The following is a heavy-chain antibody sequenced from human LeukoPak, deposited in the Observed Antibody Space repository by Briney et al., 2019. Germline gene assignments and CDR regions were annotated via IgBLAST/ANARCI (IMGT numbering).Heavy chain of an antibody. Sequence: GGSLRLSCAASGFTFSSYAMSWVRQAPGKGLEWVSAISGSGGSTYYADSVKGRFTIPRDNSKNTLYLQMNSLRAEDTAVYYCAKDTFGYCSGGSCLTPYFDYWGQGTLVTVSS. CDR2: ISGSGGST. D-gene: IGHD2-15*01. V-gene: IGHV3-23*01. CDR3: AKDTFGYCSGGSCLTPYFDY. J-gene: IGHJ4*02. CDR1: GFTFSSYA.